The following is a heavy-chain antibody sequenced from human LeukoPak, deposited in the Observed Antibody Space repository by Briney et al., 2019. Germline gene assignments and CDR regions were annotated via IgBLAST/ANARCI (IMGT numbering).Heavy chain of an antibody. CDR1: GFTFSDYS. J-gene: IGHJ5*02. D-gene: IGHD3-22*01. Sequence: GGSLRLSCAASGFTFSDYSMNWVRQAPGKGLEWVSYISSGSTIYDADSVKGRFTISRDNARTSLYLQMNSLRAEDTAVYYCAKDLLLGAGYYDSTWFDPWGQGTLVTVSS. V-gene: IGHV3-69-1*01. CDR2: ISSGSTI. CDR3: AKDLLLGAGYYDSTWFDP.